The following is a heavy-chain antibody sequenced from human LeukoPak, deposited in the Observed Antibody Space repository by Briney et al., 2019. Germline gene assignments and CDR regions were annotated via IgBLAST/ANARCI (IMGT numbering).Heavy chain of an antibody. D-gene: IGHD6-19*01. CDR3: AKDLFSLNLELYSSGWFGYYYYYYGMDV. Sequence: GGSLRLSCAASGFTFSSYAMSWVRQAPGKGLEWVSAISGSGGSTYYADSVKGRFTISRDNSKNTLYLQMNSLRAEDTAVYYCAKDLFSLNLELYSSGWFGYYYYYYGMDVWGQGTTVTVSS. J-gene: IGHJ6*02. V-gene: IGHV3-23*01. CDR1: GFTFSSYA. CDR2: ISGSGGST.